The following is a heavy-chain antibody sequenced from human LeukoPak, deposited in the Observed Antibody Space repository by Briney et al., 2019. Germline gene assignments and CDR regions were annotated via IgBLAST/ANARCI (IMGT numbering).Heavy chain of an antibody. V-gene: IGHV4-61*02. D-gene: IGHD3-16*02. CDR2: IYTSGSS. CDR1: GGPISSSSYY. Sequence: MASETLSLTCTVSGGPISSSSYYWSWIRQPAGKGLEWIGRIYTSGSSNYNPSLKSLVTISVDTSKNQFSLKLSSVTAADTAVYYCARADYVWGSYRKNAFDIWGQGTMVTVSS. CDR3: ARADYVWGSYRKNAFDI. J-gene: IGHJ3*02.